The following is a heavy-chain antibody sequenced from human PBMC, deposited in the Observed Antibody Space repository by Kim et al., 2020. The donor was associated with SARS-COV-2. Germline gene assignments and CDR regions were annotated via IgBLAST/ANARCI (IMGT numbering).Heavy chain of an antibody. Sequence: SETLSLTCSVSGGSINSGSYYWAWIRQPPGKGLEWIGNIYYSGRTYYSPSLESRVTISVDTSKNHFSLKLTSLTVADTAVYYCARQGRLHSSSWEFDFWGQGSLVTVSS. V-gene: IGHV4-39*01. CDR2: IYYSGRT. J-gene: IGHJ5*01. CDR1: GGSINSGSYY. D-gene: IGHD6-13*01. CDR3: ARQGRLHSSSWEFDF.